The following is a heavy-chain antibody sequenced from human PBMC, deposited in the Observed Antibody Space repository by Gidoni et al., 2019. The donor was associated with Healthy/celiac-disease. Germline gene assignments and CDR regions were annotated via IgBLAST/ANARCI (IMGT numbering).Heavy chain of an antibody. J-gene: IGHJ6*03. CDR3: ARLPGTTMVQGVKNYYYMDV. D-gene: IGHD3-10*01. Sequence: QVQLQQWGAGLLKPSETLSLTCAVYGGSFSGYYWSWIRQPPGKGLEWIGEINHSGSTNYNPSLKSRVTISVDTSKNQFSLKLSSVTAADTAVYYCARLPGTTMVQGVKNYYYMDVWGKGTTVTVSS. CDR1: GGSFSGYY. CDR2: INHSGST. V-gene: IGHV4-34*01.